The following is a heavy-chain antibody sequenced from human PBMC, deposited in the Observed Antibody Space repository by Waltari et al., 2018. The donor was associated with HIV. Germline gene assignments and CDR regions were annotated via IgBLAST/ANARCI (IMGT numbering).Heavy chain of an antibody. D-gene: IGHD3-10*01. CDR1: GYIFTDSF. J-gene: IGHJ2*01. V-gene: IGHV1-2*04. Sequence: QVQLVQSEAEVEKPGASVKVPFKASGYIFTDSFILWVRQAPGQGTEWMGWRRPETGGKRRAPQFQGLVTLTRDTSTSTAYMEFSRLTSDDTAVYYCAREGRKYFDLWGRGTLVTVS. CDR2: RRPETGGK. CDR3: AREGRKYFDL.